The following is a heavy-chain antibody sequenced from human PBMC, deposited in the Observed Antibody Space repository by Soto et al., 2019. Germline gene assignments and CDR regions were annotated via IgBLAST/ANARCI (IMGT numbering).Heavy chain of an antibody. CDR1: GGSISSSSYY. CDR2: IYYSGST. J-gene: IGHJ4*02. D-gene: IGHD2-21*01. Sequence: SETLSLTCTVSGGSISSSSYYWGWIRQPPGKGLEWIGSIYYSGSTYYNPSLKSRVTISVDTSKNQFSLKLSSVTAADTAGYYCARHNLHRIRNWGQGTLVTVSS. V-gene: IGHV4-39*01. CDR3: ARHNLHRIRN.